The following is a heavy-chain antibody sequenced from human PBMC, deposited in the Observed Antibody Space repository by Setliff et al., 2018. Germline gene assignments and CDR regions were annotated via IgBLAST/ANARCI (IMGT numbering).Heavy chain of an antibody. V-gene: IGHV3-48*01. Sequence: PGGSLRLSCAASGFTFSSYSMNWVRQAPGKGLEWVSYISSSSSTIYYADSVKGRFTISRDNAKNSLYLQMNSLRAEDTAVYYCAREKMATNYYYYYMDVWGKGTTVTVSS. CDR3: AREKMATNYYYYYMDV. CDR1: GFTFSSYS. D-gene: IGHD5-12*01. J-gene: IGHJ6*03. CDR2: ISSSSSTI.